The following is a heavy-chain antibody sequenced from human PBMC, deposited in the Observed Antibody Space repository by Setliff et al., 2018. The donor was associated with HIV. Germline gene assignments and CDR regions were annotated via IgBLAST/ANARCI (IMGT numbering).Heavy chain of an antibody. CDR1: GGSISSGTDH. J-gene: IGHJ5*02. CDR2: NSYSGRT. V-gene: IGHV4-31*03. Sequence: PSETLSLTCTVSGGSISSGTDHWNWFRQHPREGLEWIGYNSYSGRTNQNPSLKSRVTLSLDTSKNQFSLKLSSVTAADTAVYYCARAPSSYSGSFGWFDPWGQGTLVTVS. CDR3: ARAPSSYSGSFGWFDP. D-gene: IGHD1-26*01.